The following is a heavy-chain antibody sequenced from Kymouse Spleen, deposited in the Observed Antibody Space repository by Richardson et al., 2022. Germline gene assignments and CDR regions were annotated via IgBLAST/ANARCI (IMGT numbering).Heavy chain of an antibody. CDR2: IYYSGST. Sequence: QVQLQESGPGLVKPSETLSLTCTVSGGSISSYYWSWIRQPPGKGLEWIGYIYYSGSTNYNPSLKSRVTISVDTSKNQFSLKLSSVTAADTAVYYCAREDGYNHNWFDPWGQGTLVTVSS. J-gene: IGHJ5*02. V-gene: IGHV4-59*01. D-gene: IGHD5-24*01. CDR3: AREDGYNHNWFDP. CDR1: GGSISSYY.